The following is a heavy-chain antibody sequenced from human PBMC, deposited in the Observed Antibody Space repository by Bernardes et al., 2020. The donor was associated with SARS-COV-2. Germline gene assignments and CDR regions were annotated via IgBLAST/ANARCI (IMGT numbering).Heavy chain of an antibody. J-gene: IGHJ6*02. CDR3: AKATYNWDYGAGHYNYFNMGV. CDR2: ISVKNGNT. V-gene: IGHV1-18*01. CDR1: GDTFTNYG. Sequence: ASVKVSCKASGDTFTNYGISWVRQAPGQGLEWMGWISVKNGNTYYAQKFQGRVTMTTDTSTGTAYMELMSLRFDDTAVYYCAKATYNWDYGAGHYNYFNMGVWGQGTTVTVSS. D-gene: IGHD1-7*01.